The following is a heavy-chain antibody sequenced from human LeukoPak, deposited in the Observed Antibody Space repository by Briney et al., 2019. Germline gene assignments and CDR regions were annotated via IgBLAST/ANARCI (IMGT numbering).Heavy chain of an antibody. CDR3: AREGFIAAAVNYFDY. D-gene: IGHD6-13*01. CDR2: IYSGGST. J-gene: IGHJ4*02. CDR1: GFTVSSNY. Sequence: GGSLRLSCAASGFTVSSNYMSWVRQAPGKGLEWVSVIYSGGSTYYADSVKGRFTISRDNSKNTLYLQMNSLRAEDTAVYYCAREGFIAAAVNYFDYWGQGTLVTVSS. V-gene: IGHV3-66*01.